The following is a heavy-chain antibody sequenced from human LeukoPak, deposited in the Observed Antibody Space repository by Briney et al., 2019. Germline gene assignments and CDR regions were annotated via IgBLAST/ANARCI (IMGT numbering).Heavy chain of an antibody. CDR2: INWNGGST. D-gene: IGHD6-13*01. J-gene: IGHJ4*02. Sequence: PGGSLRLSCAASGFTFDDYGMSWVRQAPGKGLEWVSGINWNGGSTGYADSVKGRFAISRDNAKNSLYLQMNSLGAEDTALYYCARSRLDSSSWYVVGDYWGQGTLVTVSS. V-gene: IGHV3-20*04. CDR3: ARSRLDSSSWYVVGDY. CDR1: GFTFDDYG.